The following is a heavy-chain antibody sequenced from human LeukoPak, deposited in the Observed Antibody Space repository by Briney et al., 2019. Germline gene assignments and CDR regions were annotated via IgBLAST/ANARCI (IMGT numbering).Heavy chain of an antibody. CDR1: GYTFTSYG. CDR3: ARVGPIAARPGYYYYYYMDV. CDR2: ISAYNGNT. D-gene: IGHD6-6*01. Sequence: GASVKVSCKASGYTFTSYGISWVRQAPGQGLEWMGWISAYNGNTNYAQKLQGRVTMTTDTSTSTAYMELRSLRSDDTAVYYCARVGPIAARPGYYYYYYMDVWGKGTTVTVSS. J-gene: IGHJ6*03. V-gene: IGHV1-18*01.